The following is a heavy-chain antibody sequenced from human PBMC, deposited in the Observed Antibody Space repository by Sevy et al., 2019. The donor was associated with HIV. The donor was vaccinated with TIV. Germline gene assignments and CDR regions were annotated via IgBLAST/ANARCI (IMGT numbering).Heavy chain of an antibody. J-gene: IGHJ4*02. CDR3: ARTPILVIPGATDLYFDN. CDR2: IIPIFGTT. V-gene: IGHV1-69*13. Sequence: ASVKVSCKASGGTFSNYALSWARQAPGQALEWMGGIIPIFGTTNFAQTFQGRVTITADEFTSTAYMELSSLRSADTAVYYCARTPILVIPGATDLYFDNWGQGTLVTVSS. D-gene: IGHD2-2*01. CDR1: GGTFSNYA.